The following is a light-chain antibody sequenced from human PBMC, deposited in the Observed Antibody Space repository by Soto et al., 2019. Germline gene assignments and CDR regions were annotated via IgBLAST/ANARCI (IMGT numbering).Light chain of an antibody. CDR2: RNN. J-gene: IGLJ2*01. V-gene: IGLV1-47*01. Sequence: QSVLTQPPSASGTPGQRVTISCSGSSSNIGSNYVYWYQQLPGTAPKLLIYRNNQRPSGVPDRFSGPKSGTSASLAISGLRSEDEADYYCAAWDDSLSGVVFGGGTKVNVL. CDR3: AAWDDSLSGVV. CDR1: SSNIGSNY.